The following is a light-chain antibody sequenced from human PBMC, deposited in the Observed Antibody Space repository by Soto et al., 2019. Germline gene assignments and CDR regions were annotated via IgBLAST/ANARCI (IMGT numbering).Light chain of an antibody. CDR2: AAS. J-gene: IGKJ5*01. CDR1: QSISTY. Sequence: DIQMTQSPSTLSASVGDRVIITCRASQSISTYLNWYQQKPGKAPNLLIYAASSLQSGVPSRFSGRGSGTDFTLTISSLQPEDFATYYCQQSYSTSITFGHGTRLEIK. CDR3: QQSYSTSIT. V-gene: IGKV1-39*01.